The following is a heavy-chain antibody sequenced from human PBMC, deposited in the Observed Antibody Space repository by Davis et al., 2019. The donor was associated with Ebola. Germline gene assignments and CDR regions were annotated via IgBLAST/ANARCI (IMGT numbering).Heavy chain of an antibody. V-gene: IGHV4-30-2*01. CDR1: GGSISSGGYS. CDR3: ARGRGYA. Sequence: LRLSCAVSGGSISSGGYSWSWIRQPPGKGLEWIGYINHSGSTNYNPSLKSRVTISVDTSKNQFSLKLSSVTAADTAVYYCARGRGYAWGQGTLVTVSS. J-gene: IGHJ5*02. D-gene: IGHD3-16*01. CDR2: INHSGST.